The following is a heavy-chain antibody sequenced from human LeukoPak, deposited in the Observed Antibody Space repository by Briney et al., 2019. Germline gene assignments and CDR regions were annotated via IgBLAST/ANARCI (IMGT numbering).Heavy chain of an antibody. CDR3: ARYVDTAMVSHFDY. Sequence: SQTLSLTCAISGDSVSSSSAAWTWIRQSPSRGLEWLGRTYYRSKWYNDYAVSVKSRITINPDTSKNQFSLQLNSVTPEDTAVYYCARYVDTAMVSHFDYWGQGTLVTVSS. D-gene: IGHD5-18*01. CDR1: GDSVSSSSAA. J-gene: IGHJ4*02. V-gene: IGHV6-1*01. CDR2: TYYRSKWYN.